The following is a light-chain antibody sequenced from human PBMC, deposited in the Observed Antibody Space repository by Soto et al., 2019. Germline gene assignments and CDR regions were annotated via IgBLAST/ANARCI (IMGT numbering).Light chain of an antibody. CDR1: SSDVGGYNY. J-gene: IGLJ1*01. CDR3: CSYAGSSSYV. CDR2: TLT. Sequence: QSALTQPRSVSGSPGQSVTISCTGTSSDVGGYNYVSWYQQHPGKAPKLMIYTLTKRPSGVPDRFSGSKSDNTASLTISGLQADDEADYYCCSYAGSSSYVFGTGTKLTVL. V-gene: IGLV2-11*01.